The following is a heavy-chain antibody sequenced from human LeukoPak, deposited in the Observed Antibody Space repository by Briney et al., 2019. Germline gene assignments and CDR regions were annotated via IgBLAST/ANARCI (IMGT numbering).Heavy chain of an antibody. CDR2: FDPEGGET. CDR3: FKFAAGPDPYYP. Sequence: ASVKVSCKVSGYTLTELSMHWVRQAPGKGLEWMGGFDPEGGETIYAQKFQGRVTMTEDTSTDTAYMELNNLKSEDTAIYYCFKFAAGPDPYYPWGQGTLVTVSS. V-gene: IGHV1-24*01. D-gene: IGHD6-25*01. CDR1: GYTLTELS. J-gene: IGHJ5*02.